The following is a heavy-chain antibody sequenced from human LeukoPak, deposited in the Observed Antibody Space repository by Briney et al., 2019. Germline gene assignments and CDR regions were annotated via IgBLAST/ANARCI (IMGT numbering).Heavy chain of an antibody. D-gene: IGHD4-23*01. CDR2: LSDVGTN. CDR3: ARDKAPGGKRWFDP. V-gene: IGHV4-61*01. Sequence: SETLSLTCTVSGFSVSSVYYWGWIRQPPGKGLEWIGYLSDVGTNDYNPSLKGRVTISRDTSKNQFSLRLSSVTAADAAVYHCARDKAPGGKRWFDPWGQGALVIVSS. J-gene: IGHJ5*02. CDR1: GFSVSSVYY.